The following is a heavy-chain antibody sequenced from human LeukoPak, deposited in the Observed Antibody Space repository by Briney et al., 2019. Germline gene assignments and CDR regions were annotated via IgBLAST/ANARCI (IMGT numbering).Heavy chain of an antibody. D-gene: IGHD3-10*01. CDR2: INSDGSNT. Sequence: PGGSLRLSCVASGVTFSSYGMNWVRQAPGKGLVWVSRINSDGSNTNYADSVKGRFTISRDNAKNTLYLQMNSLRAEDTAVYYCHATLSSFDYWGQGTLITVSS. CDR1: GVTFSSYG. CDR3: HATLSSFDY. J-gene: IGHJ4*02. V-gene: IGHV3-74*01.